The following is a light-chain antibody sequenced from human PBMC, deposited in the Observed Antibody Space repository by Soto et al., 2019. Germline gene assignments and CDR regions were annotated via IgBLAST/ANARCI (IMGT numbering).Light chain of an antibody. Sequence: EVVLTQSPVTLSLSPGERATLSCRASQSVSGYLAWYQQKPGQAPRLLIYDASSRANGIPARFTGSGSGTDFSLTISSLEPEDFAVYFCQQFGTSPLWTFGQGTKVEMK. CDR2: DAS. CDR1: QSVSGY. CDR3: QQFGTSPLWT. J-gene: IGKJ1*01. V-gene: IGKV3-11*01.